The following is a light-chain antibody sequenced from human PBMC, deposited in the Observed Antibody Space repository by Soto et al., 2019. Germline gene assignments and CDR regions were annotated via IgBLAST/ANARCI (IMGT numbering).Light chain of an antibody. CDR2: EVR. CDR3: CSCAGITGFSYV. J-gene: IGLJ1*01. V-gene: IGLV2-23*02. Sequence: QSALTQPASVSGSPGQSITISCTGTSSDIGSYNLVSWYQQHPGKAPKLMIYEVRRRPSGVSTRFSGSKSGNTASLTISGLQAEDEADYYCCSCAGITGFSYVFGSGTKVTVL. CDR1: SSDIGSYNL.